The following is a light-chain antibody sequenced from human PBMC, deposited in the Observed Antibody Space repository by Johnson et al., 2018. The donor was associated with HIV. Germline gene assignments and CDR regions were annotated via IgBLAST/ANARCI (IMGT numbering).Light chain of an antibody. CDR1: TSNIGNNY. CDR3: GTWDSMLSTTV. CDR2: DNN. Sequence: QSVLTQPPSVSAAPGQKVTISCSGSTSNIGNNYVSWYQQLPGTAPKLLIYDNNKRPSGIPDRFSGSKSGTSATLGITGLQTGDEADYYCGTWDSMLSTTVFGTGTKVTVL. J-gene: IGLJ1*01. V-gene: IGLV1-51*01.